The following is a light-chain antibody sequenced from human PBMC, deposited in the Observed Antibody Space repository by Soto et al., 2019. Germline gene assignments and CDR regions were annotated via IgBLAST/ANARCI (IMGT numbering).Light chain of an antibody. CDR1: SGSILSNY. J-gene: IGLJ7*01. CDR3: QSYDANNLAV. V-gene: IGLV6-57*01. CDR2: EDN. Sequence: NFMLTQPHSVSESPGRTVTISCTRNSGSILSNYVQWYQQRPGNSPTAVIFEDNRRPSGVPDRFSGSIDVSSNSASLTISGLQTEDEADYCCQSYDANNLAVFGGGTQLTVL.